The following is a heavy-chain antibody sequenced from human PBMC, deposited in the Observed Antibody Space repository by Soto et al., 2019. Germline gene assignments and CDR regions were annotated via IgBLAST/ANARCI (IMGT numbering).Heavy chain of an antibody. J-gene: IGHJ6*02. D-gene: IGHD3-3*01. CDR2: IYYSGST. V-gene: IGHV4-61*01. CDR1: GGSVSSGSYY. Sequence: QVQLQESGPGLVKPSETLSLTCTVSGGSVSSGSYYWSWIRQPLGQGLEWIGYIYYSGSTNYNPSLKSRVTLSVDTSKNQFSRKLSSVTAADTAVYYCARDRDGRFTKHRYSYYYGMDVWGQGTTVTVSS. CDR3: ARDRDGRFTKHRYSYYYGMDV.